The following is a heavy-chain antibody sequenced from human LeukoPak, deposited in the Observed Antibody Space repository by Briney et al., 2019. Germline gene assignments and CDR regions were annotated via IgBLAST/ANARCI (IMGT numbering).Heavy chain of an antibody. CDR3: ARRVTSNWFDP. J-gene: IGHJ5*02. CDR2: IYYSGGT. Sequence: PSETLSLTCTVSGGSVSSGSYYWSWIRQPPGKGLEWIGYIYYSGGTNYNPSLKSRVTISVDTSKNQFSLKLSSVTAADTAVYYCARRVTSNWFDPWGQGTLVTVSS. CDR1: GGSVSSGSYY. D-gene: IGHD2-21*02. V-gene: IGHV4-61*01.